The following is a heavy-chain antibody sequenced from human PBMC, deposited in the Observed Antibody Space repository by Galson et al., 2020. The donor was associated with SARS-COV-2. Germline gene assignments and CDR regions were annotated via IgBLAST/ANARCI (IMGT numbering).Heavy chain of an antibody. D-gene: IGHD3-16*02. V-gene: IGHV4-59*01. CDR2: VSNSGGA. CDR1: GASISNYY. CDR3: ASLNPYRT. J-gene: IGHJ5*02. Sequence: SETLSLTCTVSGASISNYYWSWIRQPPGKGLEWIGFVSNSGGAKSNPSLKSRVTITVDTSKNQFSLKLASVTTVDTAVYYCASLNPYRTWGQGTLITVSS.